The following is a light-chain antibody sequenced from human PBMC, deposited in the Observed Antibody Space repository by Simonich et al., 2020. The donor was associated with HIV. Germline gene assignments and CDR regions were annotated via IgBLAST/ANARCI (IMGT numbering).Light chain of an antibody. CDR2: KAS. CDR1: QSISSW. Sequence: DSQMTQSPSTLSASVGDRVTITCRASQSISSWLAWYQQKQGKVPKLLIYKASSLESGVPSRFSGSGSGTEFTLTISSLQPDDFATYYCQQYNSYPWTFGQGTKVEIK. CDR3: QQYNSYPWT. V-gene: IGKV1-5*03. J-gene: IGKJ1*01.